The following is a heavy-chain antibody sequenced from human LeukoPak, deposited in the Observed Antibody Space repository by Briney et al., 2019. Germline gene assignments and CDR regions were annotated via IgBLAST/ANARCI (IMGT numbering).Heavy chain of an antibody. CDR3: ARSGDTSSFDP. D-gene: IGHD1-26*01. J-gene: IGHJ5*02. CDR1: GGSISSGGYY. V-gene: IGHV4-30-2*01. Sequence: PSQTLSLTCTVSGGSISSGGYYWSWIRQPPGKGLEWIGYIYHSGSTYCNPSLKSRVTISVDRSKNQFSLKLSSVTAADTAVYYCARSGDTSSFDPWGQGTLVTVSS. CDR2: IYHSGST.